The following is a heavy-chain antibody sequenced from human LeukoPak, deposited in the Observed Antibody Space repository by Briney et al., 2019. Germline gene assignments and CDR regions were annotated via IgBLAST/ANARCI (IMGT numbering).Heavy chain of an antibody. CDR3: ARRLQFRWYEFRYVFDI. Sequence: SETLSLTCTVSGGSISSYYWSWIRQPPGKGLEWIGYIFYSGSTNYNPSLKSRVTISVDTSKNQFSLKLSSVTAADTAVYYCARRLQFRWYEFRYVFDIWGQGTMVTVSS. D-gene: IGHD6-13*01. CDR1: GGSISSYY. CDR2: IFYSGST. V-gene: IGHV4-59*12. J-gene: IGHJ3*02.